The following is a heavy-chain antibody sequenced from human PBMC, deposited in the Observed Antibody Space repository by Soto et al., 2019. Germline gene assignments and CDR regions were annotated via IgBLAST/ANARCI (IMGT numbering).Heavy chain of an antibody. CDR2: ISGSGGST. V-gene: IGHV3-23*01. D-gene: IGHD5-12*01. CDR1: GFTFSSYA. Sequence: GGSLRLSCAASGFTFSSYAMSWVRQAPGKGLEWVSAISGSGGSTYYADSVKGRFTISRDNSKNTLYLQMNSLRAEDTAVYYCAKDLSSGYDYRDDAFDIWGQGTMVTVSS. J-gene: IGHJ3*02. CDR3: AKDLSSGYDYRDDAFDI.